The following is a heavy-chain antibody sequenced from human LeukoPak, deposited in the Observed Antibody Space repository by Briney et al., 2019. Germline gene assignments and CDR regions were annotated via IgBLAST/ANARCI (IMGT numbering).Heavy chain of an antibody. D-gene: IGHD6-13*01. V-gene: IGHV3-7*01. Sequence: GGPLRLSVAPPGYPFRSIKMAGVRRAPGRGRRWLANIKEDGSEKYYVDSVKGRFTISRDNAKNSLYLQMNSLRAEDTAVYYCARDSDSRSWNYYMDVWGKGTTVTVSS. CDR3: ARDSDSRSWNYYMDV. CDR1: GYPFRSIK. CDR2: IKEDGSEK. J-gene: IGHJ6*03.